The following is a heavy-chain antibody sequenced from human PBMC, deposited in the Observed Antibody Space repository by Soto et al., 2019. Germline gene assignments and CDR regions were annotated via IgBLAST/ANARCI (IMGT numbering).Heavy chain of an antibody. CDR2: IYPSGNT. CDR3: TSKFGQLLADAFDI. CDR1: GTSVFGANW. J-gene: IGHJ3*02. D-gene: IGHD3-10*01. V-gene: IGHV4-4*02. Sequence: SETLSLTCTVSGTSVFGANWWGWVRQPPGKGLEWIGEIYPSGNTDYNPSLKSRVTLSVDKSKNEFSLKMSSVTAADTAAYYCTSKFGQLLADAFDIWGQGIMVTVSS.